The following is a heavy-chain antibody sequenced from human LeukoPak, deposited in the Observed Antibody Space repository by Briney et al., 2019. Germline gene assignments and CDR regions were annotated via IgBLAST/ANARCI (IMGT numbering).Heavy chain of an antibody. D-gene: IGHD3-10*01. CDR3: ASFGRYNWFDP. CDR1: GFTFSSYW. V-gene: IGHV3-74*01. Sequence: GSLRLSCAASGFTFSSYWMHWVRQAPGKGLVWVSRINSDGSSTSYADSVKGRFTISRDNAKNTLYLQMNSLRAEDTAVYYCASFGRYNWFDPWGQGALVAVSS. CDR2: INSDGSST. J-gene: IGHJ5*02.